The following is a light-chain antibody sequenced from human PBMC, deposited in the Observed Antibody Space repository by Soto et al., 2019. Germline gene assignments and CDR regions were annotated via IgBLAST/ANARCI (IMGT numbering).Light chain of an antibody. J-gene: IGKJ5*01. Sequence: EILLTQYKATLSLYPGERATLSCRASQSVSSYLAWYQQKPGQSPRLLIYDASNRATGIPARFSGSGSGTDFTLTISSLEPEDFAVYYCQQRSNWPPILAQATRLQ. CDR2: DAS. V-gene: IGKV3-11*01. CDR1: QSVSSY. CDR3: QQRSNWPPI.